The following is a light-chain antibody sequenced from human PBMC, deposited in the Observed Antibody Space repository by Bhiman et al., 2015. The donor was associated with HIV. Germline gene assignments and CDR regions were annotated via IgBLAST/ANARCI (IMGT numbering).Light chain of an antibody. V-gene: IGLV3-1*01. Sequence: SYELTQPPSVSVSPGQTASITCSGDKLGDKYVCWYQQRPGQSPVLVIYQDNKRPSGIPERFSGSNSGNTATLTISGTQPMDEADYYCQAWDSTSIIFGGGTKVAVL. CDR3: QAWDSTSII. J-gene: IGLJ2*01. CDR1: KLGDKY. CDR2: QDN.